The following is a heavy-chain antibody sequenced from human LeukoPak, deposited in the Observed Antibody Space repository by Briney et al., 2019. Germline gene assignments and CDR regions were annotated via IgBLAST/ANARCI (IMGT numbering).Heavy chain of an antibody. J-gene: IGHJ4*02. CDR2: IYHSGST. D-gene: IGHD3-10*01. V-gene: IGHV4-38-2*02. CDR1: GYSISSGYY. Sequence: SETLSLTCTVSGYSISSGYYWGWIRQPPGKGLEWIGSIYHSGSTYYNPSLKSRVTISVDTSKNQFSLKLSSVTAADTAVYYCARDQRSGSYVDYWGREPWSPSPQ. CDR3: ARDQRSGSYVDY.